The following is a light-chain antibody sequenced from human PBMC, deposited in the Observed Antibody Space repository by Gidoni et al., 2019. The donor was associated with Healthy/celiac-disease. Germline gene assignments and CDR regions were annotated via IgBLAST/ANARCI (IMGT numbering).Light chain of an antibody. CDR3: QPADSSGTWV. CDR1: ALPKQY. V-gene: IGLV3-25*03. J-gene: IGLJ3*02. CDR2: KDS. Sequence: SYELTQPPSVSVSPGQTARITCSGDALPKQYAYWYQQKPGRAPVLVIYKDSERPSGIPERFSGSSSGTTVTLTISGVQAEDEADYYCQPADSSGTWVFGGGTKLTVL.